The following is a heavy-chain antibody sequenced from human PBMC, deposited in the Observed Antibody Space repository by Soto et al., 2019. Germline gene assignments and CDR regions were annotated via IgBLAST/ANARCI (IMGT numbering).Heavy chain of an antibody. CDR3: SITMLVAKYFGDY. V-gene: IGHV1-69*01. CDR2: IIPIFGTG. D-gene: IGHD3-22*01. J-gene: IGHJ4*02. Sequence: QVQLVQSGAEVKKPGSSVKVSCKASGGTFSSYAISWVRQAPGQGLEWRGGIIPIFGTGNYAQKFQGRVTITADESTSTAYMELSSVRSEDTAVYYCSITMLVAKYFGDYWGQGTLVTVSS. CDR1: GGTFSSYA.